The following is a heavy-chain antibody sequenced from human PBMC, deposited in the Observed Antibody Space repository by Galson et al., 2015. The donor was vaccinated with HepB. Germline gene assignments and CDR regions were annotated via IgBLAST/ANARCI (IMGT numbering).Heavy chain of an antibody. CDR1: GFTFSSYA. Sequence: SLRLSCAASGFTFSSYAMHWVRQTPGKGLEFVAVVSYDGSSEYYADSVKGRFTISRDNSKNTLYLQMNSLRAEDTAVYFCARSTNYCSGGGCYSSYFAMDVWGQGTTVAVSS. D-gene: IGHD2-15*01. V-gene: IGHV3-30*04. J-gene: IGHJ6*02. CDR3: ARSTNYCSGGGCYSSYFAMDV. CDR2: VSYDGSSE.